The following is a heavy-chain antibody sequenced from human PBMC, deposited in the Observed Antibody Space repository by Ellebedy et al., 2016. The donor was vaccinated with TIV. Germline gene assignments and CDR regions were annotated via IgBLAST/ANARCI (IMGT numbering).Heavy chain of an antibody. CDR1: GFTLSSHS. D-gene: IGHD3-10*01. Sequence: GESLKISCAASGFTLSSHSMNWVRQAPGKGLEWVSSISSRGSTINYADSVKGRFTISRDNAKNSLYLQVNSLRAEDTAVYYCARVIGGSGRYYYWYFDLWGRGTLVTVSS. CDR3: ARVIGGSGRYYYWYFDL. V-gene: IGHV3-21*06. CDR2: ISSRGSTI. J-gene: IGHJ2*01.